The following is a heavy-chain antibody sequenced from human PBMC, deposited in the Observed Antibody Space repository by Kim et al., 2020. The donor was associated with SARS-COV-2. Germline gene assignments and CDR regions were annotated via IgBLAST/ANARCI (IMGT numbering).Heavy chain of an antibody. D-gene: IGHD6-13*01. V-gene: IGHV5-10-1*01. Sequence: GESLKISCKGSGYSFTSYWISWVRQMPGKGLEWMGRIDPSDSYTNYSPSFQGHVTISADKSISTAYLQWSSLKASDTAMYYCARGESPRHSSRGRFDPWGQGTLVTVSS. CDR3: ARGESPRHSSRGRFDP. CDR2: IDPSDSYT. CDR1: GYSFTSYW. J-gene: IGHJ5*02.